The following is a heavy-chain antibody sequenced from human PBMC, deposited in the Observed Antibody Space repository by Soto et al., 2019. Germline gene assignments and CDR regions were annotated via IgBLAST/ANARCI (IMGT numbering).Heavy chain of an antibody. CDR2: ISYDGSNK. CDR1: GFTFSSYA. Sequence: QVQLVESGGGVVQPGRSLRLSCAASGFTFSSYAMHWVRQAPGKGLEWVAVISYDGSNKYYADSVTGRFTISRDNSKNTLYLQMNSLRAEDTAVYYCARTRRDGNYESSGYHYWGQGTLVTVSS. J-gene: IGHJ4*02. D-gene: IGHD3-22*01. CDR3: ARTRRDGNYESSGYHY. V-gene: IGHV3-30-3*01.